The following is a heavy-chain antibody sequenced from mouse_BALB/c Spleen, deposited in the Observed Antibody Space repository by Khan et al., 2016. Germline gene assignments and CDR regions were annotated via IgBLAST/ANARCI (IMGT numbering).Heavy chain of an antibody. Sequence: EVQLQEPGPSLVKPSQTLSLTCSVTGDSITSGYWNWIRQFPGNKLEYVGYISYSGGTYYNPSLKSRISITRDTSKNQYFLQLHSVTTEDTDTYYGARYDGYYFDYWGQGTTLTVSS. CDR1: GDSITSGY. CDR2: ISYSGGT. CDR3: ARYDGYYFDY. V-gene: IGHV3-8*02. D-gene: IGHD2-3*01. J-gene: IGHJ2*01.